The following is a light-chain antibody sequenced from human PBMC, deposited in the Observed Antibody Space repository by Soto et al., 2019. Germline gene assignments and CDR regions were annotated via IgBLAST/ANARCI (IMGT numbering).Light chain of an antibody. J-gene: IGLJ1*01. Sequence: QSVLTQPASISGSPGQSITISCTGTSSDIGGDSYVSWYQQHPGKAPKLMIYEVTRRPSGVSDRFSGSKSGNMASLTISGLQAEDEADYFCSSYTSSSTAFGTGTKVTVL. CDR2: EVT. CDR1: SSDIGGDSY. CDR3: SSYTSSSTA. V-gene: IGLV2-14*01.